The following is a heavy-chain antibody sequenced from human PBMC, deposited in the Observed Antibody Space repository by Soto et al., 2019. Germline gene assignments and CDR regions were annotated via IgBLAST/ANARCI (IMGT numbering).Heavy chain of an antibody. CDR3: ARDREAGYNFYYGMDV. V-gene: IGHV4-4*07. CDR2: IYTSASI. J-gene: IGHJ6*02. Sequence: SWIIKTTGKGLEWIGRIYTSASINYNPSLKGRVTLSVDTSTNQVSLRLASVTAADTAIYYCARDREAGYNFYYGMDVWGQGTTVTVSS. D-gene: IGHD6-19*01.